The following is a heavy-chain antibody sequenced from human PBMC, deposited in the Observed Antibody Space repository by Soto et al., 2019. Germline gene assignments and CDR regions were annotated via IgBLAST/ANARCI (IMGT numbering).Heavy chain of an antibody. D-gene: IGHD5-12*01. CDR3: ARMYGGYVYYYMDV. CDR1: GYSLTSYW. V-gene: IGHV5-51*01. CDR2: IYPGDSDT. Sequence: GESLKISCKGSGYSLTSYWIGWARQMPGKGLEWMGIIYPGDSDTRYGQSFQGQVTISADKSISTAHLQWSSLKASDTAMYYCARMYGGYVYYYMDVWGKGTTVTVSS. J-gene: IGHJ6*03.